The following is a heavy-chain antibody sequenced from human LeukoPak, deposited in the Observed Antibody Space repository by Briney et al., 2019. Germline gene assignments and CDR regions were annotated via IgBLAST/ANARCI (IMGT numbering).Heavy chain of an antibody. Sequence: GGSLRLSCSTSGFTFGDYAMSWVRQAPGKGLEWVGFIQAKAYDTATRYSASGNARFSIPEEDPQSLANLQRTDLKAEDRAVYYFTSDPHARCGGSGCYLVYSGEGALVTVSS. J-gene: IGHJ4*02. V-gene: IGHV3-49*04. CDR1: GFTFGDYA. D-gene: IGHD2-15*01. CDR2: IQAKAYDTAT. CDR3: TSDPHARCGGSGCYLVY.